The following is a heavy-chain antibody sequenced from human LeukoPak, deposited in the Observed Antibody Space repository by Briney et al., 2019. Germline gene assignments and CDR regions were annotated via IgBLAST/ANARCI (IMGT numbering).Heavy chain of an antibody. CDR3: AKGLGVLNWFDP. J-gene: IGHJ5*02. D-gene: IGHD3-22*01. V-gene: IGHV3-23*01. Sequence: GGSLRLSCAASGFTFEDFGMTWVRQVPGKGLEWVSAISGSGGSTYYADSVKGRFTISRDNSKNTLYLQMNSLRAEDTAVYYCAKGLGVLNWFDPWGQGTLVAVSS. CDR1: GFTFEDFG. CDR2: ISGSGGST.